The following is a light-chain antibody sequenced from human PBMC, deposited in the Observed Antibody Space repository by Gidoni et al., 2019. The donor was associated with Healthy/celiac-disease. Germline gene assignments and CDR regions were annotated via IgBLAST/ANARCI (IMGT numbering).Light chain of an antibody. CDR3: QQYYSTPRT. Sequence: DIVMTQSPDPLAVSLGERATINFKSSQSVLYSSNHKNYLAWYQQKPGQPPKLLIYWASTRESGVPNRFSGSGSGTDFTLNISSLQAEDVAVYICQQYYSTPRTFGQGTKVEIK. CDR2: WAS. CDR1: QSVLYSSNHKNY. J-gene: IGKJ1*01. V-gene: IGKV4-1*01.